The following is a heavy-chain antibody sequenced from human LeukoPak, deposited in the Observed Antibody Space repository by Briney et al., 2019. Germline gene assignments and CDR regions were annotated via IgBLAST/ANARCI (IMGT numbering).Heavy chain of an antibody. D-gene: IGHD2-15*01. CDR3: AGEYCSGGSCRQGFDY. CDR1: GYTFTGYY. J-gene: IGHJ4*02. Sequence: ASVKVSCKASGYTFTGYYLHWVRQAPGQGLEWVGWINPNSGGTNYAQKFQGRVTMTRDTSISTAYMELSSLRSDDSAVYYCAGEYCSGGSCRQGFDYWGQGTLVTVSS. CDR2: INPNSGGT. V-gene: IGHV1-2*02.